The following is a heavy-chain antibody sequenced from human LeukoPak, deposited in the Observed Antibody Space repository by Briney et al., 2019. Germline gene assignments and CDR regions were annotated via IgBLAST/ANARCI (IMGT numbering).Heavy chain of an antibody. V-gene: IGHV3-30*02. CDR2: IRYDGSNK. J-gene: IGHJ3*02. Sequence: GGSLRLSCAASGFNFSSYGMHWVRQAAGKGLEWVAFIRYDGSNKDYADSVKGRFTISRDNSKNTLYLQMNSLRAEDTAVYYCAKDRRARDIVVVVAAIGAFDIWGEGTMVTVSS. CDR1: GFNFSSYG. D-gene: IGHD2-15*01. CDR3: AKDRRARDIVVVVAAIGAFDI.